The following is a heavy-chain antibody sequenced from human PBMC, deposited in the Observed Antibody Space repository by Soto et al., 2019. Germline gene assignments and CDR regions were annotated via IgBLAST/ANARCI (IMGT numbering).Heavy chain of an antibody. J-gene: IGHJ4*02. D-gene: IGHD6-19*01. CDR2: INAGNGNT. Sequence: ASVKVSCKASGYTFTSYAMHWVRQAPGQRLEWMGWINAGNGNTKYSQKFQGRVTITRDTSASTAYMELSSLRSEDTAVYYCARDGSGYRSGCDLFDYWGQGTLVTVSS. CDR1: GYTFTSYA. CDR3: ARDGSGYRSGCDLFDY. V-gene: IGHV1-3*01.